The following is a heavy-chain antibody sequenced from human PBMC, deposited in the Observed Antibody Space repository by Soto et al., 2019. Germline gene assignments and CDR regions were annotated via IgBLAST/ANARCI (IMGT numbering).Heavy chain of an antibody. CDR2: ISYDGSNK. J-gene: IGHJ6*02. V-gene: IGHV3-30-3*01. Sequence: QVRLVESGGGVVQPGRSLRLSCAASGFTFSSYAMHWVRQAPGKGLEWVAVISYDGSNKYYADSVKGRFTISRDNSKNTLYLQMNSLRAEDTAVYYCARDNGSYYSSRYYYGMDVWGQGTTVTVSS. CDR1: GFTFSSYA. CDR3: ARDNGSYYSSRYYYGMDV. D-gene: IGHD1-26*01.